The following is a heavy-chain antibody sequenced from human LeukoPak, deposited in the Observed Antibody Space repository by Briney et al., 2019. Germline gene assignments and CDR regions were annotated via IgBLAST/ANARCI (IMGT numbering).Heavy chain of an antibody. CDR3: ARDTGEGVNFDY. V-gene: IGHV4-61*01. J-gene: IGHJ4*02. Sequence: SETLSLTCTVSGGSVSSGSYYWSWIRQPPGKGLEWIGYIYYSGSTNYNPSLKSRVTISVDTSKNQFSLKLSSVTAADTAVYYCARDTGEGVNFDYWGQGTLVTVSS. D-gene: IGHD2-8*01. CDR2: IYYSGST. CDR1: GGSVSSGSYY.